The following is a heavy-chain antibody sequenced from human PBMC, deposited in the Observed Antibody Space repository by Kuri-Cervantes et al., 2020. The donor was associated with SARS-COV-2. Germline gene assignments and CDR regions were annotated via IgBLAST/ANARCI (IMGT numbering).Heavy chain of an antibody. CDR1: GGSISSGGYS. CDR2: IYCSGST. CDR3: AREVVYYYYYMDV. J-gene: IGHJ6*03. V-gene: IGHV4-30-4*07. D-gene: IGHD2-2*01. Sequence: SETLSLTCAVSGGSISSGGYSGSWIRQPPGKGLEWIGYIYCSGSTYYNPSLKSRVTISVDTSKNQFSLKLSSVTAADTAVYYCAREVVYYYYYMDVWGKGTTVTVSS.